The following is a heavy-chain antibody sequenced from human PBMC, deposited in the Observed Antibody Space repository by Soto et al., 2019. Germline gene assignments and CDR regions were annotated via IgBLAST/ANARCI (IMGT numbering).Heavy chain of an antibody. V-gene: IGHV3-33*01. CDR2: IWYDGSNK. CDR1: GFTFSSYG. CDR3: ARGATEYYDFWSGYYAFDY. Sequence: GGSLRLSCAASGFTFSSYGMHWVRQAPGKGLEWVAVIWYDGSNKYYADSVKGRFTISRDNSKNTLYLQMNSLRAEDTAVYYCARGATEYYDFWSGYYAFDYWGQGTL. J-gene: IGHJ4*02. D-gene: IGHD3-3*01.